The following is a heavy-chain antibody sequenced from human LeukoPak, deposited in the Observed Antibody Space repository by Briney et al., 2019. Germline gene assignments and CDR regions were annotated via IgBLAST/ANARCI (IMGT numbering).Heavy chain of an antibody. CDR1: GFTFSSYG. CDR2: IWYDGSNK. CDR3: ARPTYSGSYYWFDY. Sequence: GRSLRLSCAASGFTFSSYGMHWVRQAPGKGLEWVAVIWYDGSNKYYADSVKGRFTISRGNSKNTLYLQMNSLRAEDTAVYYCARPTYSGSYYWFDYWGQGTLVTVSS. D-gene: IGHD1-26*01. J-gene: IGHJ4*02. V-gene: IGHV3-33*01.